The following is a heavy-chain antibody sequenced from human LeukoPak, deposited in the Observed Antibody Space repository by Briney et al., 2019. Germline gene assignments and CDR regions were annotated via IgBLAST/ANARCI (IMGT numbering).Heavy chain of an antibody. J-gene: IGHJ4*02. V-gene: IGHV3-48*04. CDR1: GFTFSTYS. CDR3: ARISSGWDPGY. Sequence: GGSLRLSCAASGFTFSTYSMNWVRQAPGKGLEWVSYISSSGSTIYXADSVKGRFTISRGNAKNSLYLQMNSLRAEDTAMYYCARISSGWDPGYWGQGTLVTVSS. D-gene: IGHD6-19*01. CDR2: ISSSGSTI.